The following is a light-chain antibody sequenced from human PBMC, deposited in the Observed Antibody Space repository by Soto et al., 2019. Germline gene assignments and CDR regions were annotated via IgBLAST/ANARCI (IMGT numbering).Light chain of an antibody. CDR3: QQYNRYSIH. CDR1: QSISNW. J-gene: IGKJ4*01. CDR2: DAS. Sequence: DIQLTQSPSTLSASVGDRVNITCRASQSISNWVVWYQQKPGKAHKFLIYDASTLESGVPSRFSGSGYGTELTLTISSLQPEDFATYYCQQYNRYSIHFGGGTMVEMK. V-gene: IGKV1-5*03.